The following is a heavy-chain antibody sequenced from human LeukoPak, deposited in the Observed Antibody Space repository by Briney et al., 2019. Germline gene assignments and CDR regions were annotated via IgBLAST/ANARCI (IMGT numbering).Heavy chain of an antibody. V-gene: IGHV4-30-4*07. D-gene: IGHD5-18*01. CDR1: GGSISSGGYS. CDR2: IYYSGST. J-gene: IGHJ4*02. Sequence: PSETLSLTCAVSGGSISSGGYSWSWIRQPPGKGLEWIGYIYYSGSTYYNPSLKSRVTISVDTSKNQFSLKLSSVTAADTAVYYCARRGYNYGRWGQGTLVTVSS. CDR3: ARRGYNYGR.